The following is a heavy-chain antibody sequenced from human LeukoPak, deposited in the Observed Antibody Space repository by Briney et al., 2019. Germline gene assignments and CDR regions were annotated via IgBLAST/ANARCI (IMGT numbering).Heavy chain of an antibody. CDR1: GGSISSYY. CDR2: INHSGST. CDR3: ARGWSAGSRDY. Sequence: SETLSLTCTVSGGSISSYYWSWIRQPAGKGLEWIGEINHSGSTNYNPSLKSRVTISVDTSKNQFSLKLSSVTAADTAVYYCARGWSAGSRDYWGQGTLVTVSS. J-gene: IGHJ4*02. V-gene: IGHV4-34*01.